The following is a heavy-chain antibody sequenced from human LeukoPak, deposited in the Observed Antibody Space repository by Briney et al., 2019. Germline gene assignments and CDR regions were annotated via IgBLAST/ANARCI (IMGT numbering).Heavy chain of an antibody. D-gene: IGHD3-10*01. Sequence: ASVKVSCKASGYTFTGYYMHWVRQAPGQGLEWMGWINPNSGGTNYAQKFQGWVTMTRDTSISTAYMELSRLRSDDTAVYYCARASLTERRYGSGSGNWFDPWGQGTLVTVSS. J-gene: IGHJ5*02. V-gene: IGHV1-2*04. CDR3: ARASLTERRYGSGSGNWFDP. CDR2: INPNSGGT. CDR1: GYTFTGYY.